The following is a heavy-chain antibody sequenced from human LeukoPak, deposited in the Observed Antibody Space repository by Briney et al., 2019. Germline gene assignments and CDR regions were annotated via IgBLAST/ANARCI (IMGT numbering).Heavy chain of an antibody. CDR2: IKQDGSEK. CDR3: ARDSGRFYIDY. J-gene: IGHJ4*02. CDR1: GFTFSHYW. Sequence: PGGSLRLSCAASGFTFSHYWMTWVRQAPGKGVEWVANIKQDGSEKYYVDSLKGRFTISRDNAKNSLYLQINSLRADDTAIYYCARDSGRFYIDYWGQGTLVTVSS. V-gene: IGHV3-7*03. D-gene: IGHD5-12*01.